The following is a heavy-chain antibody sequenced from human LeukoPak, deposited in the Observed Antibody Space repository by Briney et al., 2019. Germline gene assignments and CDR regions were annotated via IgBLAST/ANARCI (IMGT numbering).Heavy chain of an antibody. Sequence: ASVKVSCKASGYTFTGYYMHWVRQAPGQGLEWMGWMNPNSGNTGYAQKFQGRVTMTRNTSISTAYMELSSLRSEDTAVYYCARPSSPYCSGGSCSIGYWGQGTLVTVSS. CDR3: ARPSSPYCSGGSCSIGY. CDR1: GYTFTGYY. J-gene: IGHJ4*02. CDR2: MNPNSGNT. D-gene: IGHD2-15*01. V-gene: IGHV1-8*02.